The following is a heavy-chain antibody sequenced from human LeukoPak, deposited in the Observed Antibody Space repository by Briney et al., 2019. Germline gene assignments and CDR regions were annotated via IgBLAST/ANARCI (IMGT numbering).Heavy chain of an antibody. D-gene: IGHD2-15*01. CDR1: GYTFTSYA. V-gene: IGHV1-3*01. CDR2: INAGNGNT. Sequence: ASVTVSCTASGYTFTSYAMHWVRQAPGQRLEWMGWINAGNGNTKYSQKFQGRVTITRDTSASTAYMELSSLRSEDTAVYYCARGDCSGGSCYSFWGQGTLVTVSS. J-gene: IGHJ4*02. CDR3: ARGDCSGGSCYSF.